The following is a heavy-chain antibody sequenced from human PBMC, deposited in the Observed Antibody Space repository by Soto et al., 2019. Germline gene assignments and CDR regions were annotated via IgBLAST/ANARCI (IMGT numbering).Heavy chain of an antibody. CDR1: GFTFRDYG. CDR2: VSHDGSRQ. J-gene: IGHJ4*02. Sequence: QVQLVESGGGVVQPRTSLRLSCAGSGFTFRDYGMHWVRQAPGKGLEWLAVVSHDGSRQYYGDSVKGRFTVSRDNSKNMAYLQMTSLRVEDTAMYYCARQHDLGGLEDYWGQGTLVTVSS. V-gene: IGHV3-30*03. D-gene: IGHD3-16*01. CDR3: ARQHDLGGLEDY.